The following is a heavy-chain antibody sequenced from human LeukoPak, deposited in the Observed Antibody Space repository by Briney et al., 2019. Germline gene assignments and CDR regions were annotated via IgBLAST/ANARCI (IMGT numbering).Heavy chain of an antibody. CDR2: SRNKANSYII. Sequence: GGSLRLSCAASGSTFSSYGMSWVRQAPGKGLEWVGRSRNKANSYIIEYAASVQGRFTISRDDSNNALYLQMNSLKTEDTAFYYCARGRPLLLSYDHWGPGTLVTVSS. CDR1: GSTFSSYG. J-gene: IGHJ4*02. CDR3: ARGRPLLLSYDH. V-gene: IGHV3-72*01. D-gene: IGHD3-22*01.